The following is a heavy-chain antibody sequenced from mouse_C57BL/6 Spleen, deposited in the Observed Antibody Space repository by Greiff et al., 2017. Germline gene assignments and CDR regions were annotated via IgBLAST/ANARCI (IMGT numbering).Heavy chain of an antibody. CDR2: IYPGDGDT. D-gene: IGHD2-3*01. J-gene: IGHJ4*01. CDR3: ARGDGYYEDDYAMYY. CDR1: GYAFSSSW. Sequence: QVQLQQSGPELVKPGASVTISCKASGYAFSSSWMNWVKQRPGKGLEWIGRIYPGDGDTNYTGKFKGKATLTADKSSSTAYMQLSSLTSEDSAVYFCARGDGYYEDDYAMYYWGQGTSVTVAS. V-gene: IGHV1-82*01.